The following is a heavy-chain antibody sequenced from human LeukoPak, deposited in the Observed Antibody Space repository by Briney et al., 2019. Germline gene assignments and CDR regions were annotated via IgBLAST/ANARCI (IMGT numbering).Heavy chain of an antibody. CDR3: ARGESSGWYTRIYYYYYMDV. V-gene: IGHV4-39*07. D-gene: IGHD6-19*01. CDR2: IYYSGST. CDR1: GGSISSSSYY. Sequence: SETLSLTCTVSGGSISSSSYYWGWIRQPPGKGLEWIGSIYYSGSTYYNPSLKSRVTISVDTSKNQFSLKLSSVTAADTAVYYCARGESSGWYTRIYYYYYMDVWGKGTTVTISS. J-gene: IGHJ6*03.